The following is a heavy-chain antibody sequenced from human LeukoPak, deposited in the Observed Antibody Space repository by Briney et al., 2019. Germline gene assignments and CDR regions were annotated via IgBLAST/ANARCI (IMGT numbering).Heavy chain of an antibody. V-gene: IGHV6-1*01. CDR2: TYYRSKWYN. J-gene: IGHJ4*02. CDR3: ARDRGGSSWYYFDN. Sequence: SQTLSLTFAISGDSVSSDTAAWNWGRPSPSRGLEWLGRTYYRSKWYNDYAVSVKSRITINPDTSKNQFSLQLNSVTPEDTAVYYCARDRGGSSWYYFDNWGQGSLVTVSS. D-gene: IGHD6-13*01. CDR1: GDSVSSDTAA.